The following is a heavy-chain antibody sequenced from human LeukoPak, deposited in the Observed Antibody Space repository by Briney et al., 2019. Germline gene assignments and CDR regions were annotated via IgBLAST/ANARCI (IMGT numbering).Heavy chain of an antibody. D-gene: IGHD1-26*01. Sequence: GASVKVSCKASGGTFSSYAINWVRQAPGQGPEWMGGIIPIFARANYAQKFQGRVTMTTDESTSTAYMELSSLRSEDTAVYYCARVFARSGEISGSYFYYWGQGTLVTVSS. CDR2: IIPIFARA. V-gene: IGHV1-69*05. J-gene: IGHJ4*02. CDR3: ARVFARSGEISGSYFYY. CDR1: GGTFSSYA.